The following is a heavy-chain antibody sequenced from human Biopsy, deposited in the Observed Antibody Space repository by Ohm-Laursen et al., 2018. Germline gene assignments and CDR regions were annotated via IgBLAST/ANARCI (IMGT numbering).Heavy chain of an antibody. J-gene: IGHJ6*02. CDR1: GGTFSNYG. Sequence: SVKVSCKGPGGTFSNYGVNWVRQAPGQGLEWMGWITTYNGNTNYAQKVQGRVTMTTDTSTSTAYMELRSLRSDDTAVYYCARDRGYYYYYGMDVWGQGTTVTVSS. CDR3: ARDRGYYYYYGMDV. V-gene: IGHV1-18*01. CDR2: ITTYNGNT. D-gene: IGHD3-10*01.